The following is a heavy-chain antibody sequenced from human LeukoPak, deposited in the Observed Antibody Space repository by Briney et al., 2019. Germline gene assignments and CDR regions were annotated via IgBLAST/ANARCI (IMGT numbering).Heavy chain of an antibody. CDR2: IFHRGST. CDR1: GGSISTSHY. V-gene: IGHV4-39*02. Sequence: SETLSLTCTVSGGSISTSHYWIWIRQPPGKGLEWIGSIFHRGSTYYNSSLKSRITLSVDTSKNHFSLKLSSVTAADTAVYYCARSPDCSGGGRHIEIWGQGTRVTVSS. CDR3: ARSPDCSGGGRHIEI. J-gene: IGHJ4*02. D-gene: IGHD2-15*01.